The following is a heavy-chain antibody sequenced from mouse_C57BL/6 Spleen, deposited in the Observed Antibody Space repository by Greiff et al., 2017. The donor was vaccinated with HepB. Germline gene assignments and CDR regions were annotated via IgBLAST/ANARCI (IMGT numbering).Heavy chain of an antibody. Sequence: EVMLVESVAELVRPGASVKLSCTASGFNIKNTYMHWVKQRPEQGLEWIGRIDPANGNTKYAPKFQGKATITADTSSNTAYLQLSSLTSEDTAIYYCARNYGSSPHFDYWGQGTTLTVSS. D-gene: IGHD1-1*01. V-gene: IGHV14-3*01. CDR2: IDPANGNT. CDR3: ARNYGSSPHFDY. J-gene: IGHJ2*01. CDR1: GFNIKNTY.